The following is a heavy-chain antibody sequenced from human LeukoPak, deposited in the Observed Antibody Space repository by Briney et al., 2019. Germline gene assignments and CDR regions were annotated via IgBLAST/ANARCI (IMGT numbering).Heavy chain of an antibody. CDR2: ISGSGGST. CDR3: ARARVGAKYYFDY. Sequence: GGSLRLSCAASGFTFSSYAMSWVRQAPGKGLEWVSAISGSGGSTYYADSVKGRFTISRDNSKNTLYLQMNSLRAEDTAVYYCARARVGAKYYFDYWGQGTLVTVSS. D-gene: IGHD1-26*01. CDR1: GFTFSSYA. J-gene: IGHJ4*02. V-gene: IGHV3-23*01.